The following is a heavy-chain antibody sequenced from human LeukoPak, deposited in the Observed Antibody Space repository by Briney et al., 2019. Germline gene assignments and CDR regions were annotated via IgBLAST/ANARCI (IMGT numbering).Heavy chain of an antibody. CDR1: GFTFSSYS. Sequence: GGSLRLSCAASGFTFSSYSMNWVRQAPGKGLEWVSSISSSENYVYYADSVKGRFTISRDNAKNSLYLQMNSLRAEDTAVYYCARRLAAAGTFRNRGFDPWGQGTLVTVSS. CDR3: ARRLAAAGTFRNRGFDP. J-gene: IGHJ5*02. CDR2: ISSSENYV. D-gene: IGHD6-13*01. V-gene: IGHV3-21*01.